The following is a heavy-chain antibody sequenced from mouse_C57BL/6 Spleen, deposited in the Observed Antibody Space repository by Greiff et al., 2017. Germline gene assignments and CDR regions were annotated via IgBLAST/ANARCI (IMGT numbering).Heavy chain of an antibody. D-gene: IGHD2-1*01. V-gene: IGHV5-4*01. J-gene: IGHJ2*01. CDR3: ARDDLIYYGNYNY. Sequence: EVMLVESGGGLVKPGGSLKLSCAASGFTFSSYAMSWVRQTPEKRLEWVATISDGGSYTYYPDNVKGRFTISRDNAKNNLYLQMSHLKSEDTAMYYCARDDLIYYGNYNYWGQGTTLTVSS. CDR1: GFTFSSYA. CDR2: ISDGGSYT.